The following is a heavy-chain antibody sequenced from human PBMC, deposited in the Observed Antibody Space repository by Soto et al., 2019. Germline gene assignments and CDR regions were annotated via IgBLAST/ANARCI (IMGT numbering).Heavy chain of an antibody. V-gene: IGHV1-2*02. CDR3: ARSAVAGIRNSLLMSGMDV. CDR1: GYTFTGYY. D-gene: IGHD6-19*01. Sequence: QVQLVQSGAEVKKPGASVKVSCKASGYTFTGYYMHWVRQAPGQGLEWMGWINPNSGGTNYAQKFQGRVTMTRDTSTSTAYMELSRLISDDTAVYYCARSAVAGIRNSLLMSGMDVWGQGTTVTVSS. J-gene: IGHJ6*02. CDR2: INPNSGGT.